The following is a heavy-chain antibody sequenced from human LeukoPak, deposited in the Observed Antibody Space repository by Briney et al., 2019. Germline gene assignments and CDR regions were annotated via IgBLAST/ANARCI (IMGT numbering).Heavy chain of an antibody. Sequence: GGSLRLSCAASGFTFNNYDMHWVRQTPGKGLEWVAFIRYDGSNKSYADSVKGRFTISRDTSKNTLYLRMNSLRAGDTAVYYCAKDAILDYWGQGTLVTVSS. CDR3: AKDAILDY. D-gene: IGHD3-3*01. CDR2: IRYDGSNK. CDR1: GFTFNNYD. J-gene: IGHJ4*02. V-gene: IGHV3-30*02.